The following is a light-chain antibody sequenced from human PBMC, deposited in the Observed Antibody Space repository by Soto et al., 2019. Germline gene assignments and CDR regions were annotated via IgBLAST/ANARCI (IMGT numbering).Light chain of an antibody. CDR2: GAS. CDR1: QSFSSNF. V-gene: IGKV3-20*01. J-gene: IGKJ1*01. Sequence: EIVLTQSPGTLSLSPGERATLSCRASQSFSSNFLAWYQQNPGRAPRLLIYGASNRATGVPDRFSGGGSGTDFTLTISRLEPEDFAVYYCQQYGSAPRTFGQGTKVDIK. CDR3: QQYGSAPRT.